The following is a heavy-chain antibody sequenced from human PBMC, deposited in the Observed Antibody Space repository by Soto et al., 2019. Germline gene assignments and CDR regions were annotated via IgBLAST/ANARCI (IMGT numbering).Heavy chain of an antibody. V-gene: IGHV1-2*02. Sequence: WASVKVSCKASGYTFTGYYMHWVRQAPGQGLEWMGWINPNSGGTNYAQKFQGRVTMTRDTSISTAYMELSRLRSDDTAVYYCARITYDSSGYARFAYWGQGTLVTVSS. CDR2: INPNSGGT. CDR1: GYTFTGYY. J-gene: IGHJ4*02. D-gene: IGHD3-22*01. CDR3: ARITYDSSGYARFAY.